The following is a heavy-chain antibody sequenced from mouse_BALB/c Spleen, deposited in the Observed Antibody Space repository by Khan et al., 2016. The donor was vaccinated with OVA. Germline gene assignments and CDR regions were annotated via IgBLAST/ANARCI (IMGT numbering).Heavy chain of an antibody. CDR3: ARSTYRYAFVY. CDR1: GDSITTGY. CDR2: IIYTGYT. D-gene: IGHD2-14*01. V-gene: IGHV3-8*02. J-gene: IGHJ3*01. Sequence: EVQLVESGPSLVKPSQTLSLTCSVTGDSITTGYWNWIRKFPGNKLEYMGYIIYTGYTYYNPSLKSQISITRHTSNNQYYLQLNSVTDEDTATYYCARSTYRYAFVYCGQGTLVTVSA.